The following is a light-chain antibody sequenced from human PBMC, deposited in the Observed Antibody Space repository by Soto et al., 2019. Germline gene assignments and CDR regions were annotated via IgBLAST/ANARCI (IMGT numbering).Light chain of an antibody. CDR2: DDS. J-gene: IGLJ2*01. CDR3: QVWDSSSDHVV. CDR1: NIGSKS. V-gene: IGLV3-21*02. Sequence: SYELTQPTSVSVAPGQTARITCGGNNIGSKSVHWYQQKPGQAPVLVVYDDSARPSGIPERFSGSNSGNTATLSISRVEAGDEADYYCQVWDSSSDHVVFGGGTKLTVL.